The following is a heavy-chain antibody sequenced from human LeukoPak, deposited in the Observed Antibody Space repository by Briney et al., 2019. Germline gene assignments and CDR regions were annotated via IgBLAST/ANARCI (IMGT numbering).Heavy chain of an antibody. V-gene: IGHV1-69*04. CDR2: IIPILGIA. D-gene: IGHD2-8*02. CDR1: GGTFSSYA. Sequence: SSVKVSCKASGGTFSSYAISWVRQAPGQGLEWMGRIIPILGIANYAQKFQGRVTITADNSTSTAYMELSSLRSEDTAVYYCARDKAGGNYYYYGMDVWGQGTTVTVSS. CDR3: ARDKAGGNYYYYGMDV. J-gene: IGHJ6*02.